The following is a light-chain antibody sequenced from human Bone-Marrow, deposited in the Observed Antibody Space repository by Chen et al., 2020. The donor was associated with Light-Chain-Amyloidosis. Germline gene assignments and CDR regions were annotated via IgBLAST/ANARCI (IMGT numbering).Light chain of an antibody. CDR1: ESVGTY. CDR2: KAS. V-gene: IGKV1-5*03. Sequence: DIQMTPSPSTLSASVGDRVTITCRATESVGTYLAWYQQKPGKAPRLLIYKASALEDGVPSRFSGRGSGTEFTLAISSLQPDDSATYYCQHYKTYPYTFGPGTKLE. J-gene: IGKJ2*01. CDR3: QHYKTYPYT.